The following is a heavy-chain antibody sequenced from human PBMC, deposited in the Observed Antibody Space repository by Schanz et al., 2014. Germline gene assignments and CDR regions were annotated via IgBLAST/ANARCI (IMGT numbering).Heavy chain of an antibody. CDR3: ARDGVAATTDFEY. D-gene: IGHD1-1*01. V-gene: IGHV3-7*01. CDR1: GSTFSNYW. J-gene: IGHJ4*02. CDR2: INQDASEK. Sequence: EVQLVESGGGLVQPGGSLRLSCAVSGSTFSNYWMTWVRQAPGKGLEWVANINQDASEKYYVDSVKGRFTISRDNAKSSLHPQMNSLRADDTAVYYCARDGVAATTDFEYWGQGALVTVSS.